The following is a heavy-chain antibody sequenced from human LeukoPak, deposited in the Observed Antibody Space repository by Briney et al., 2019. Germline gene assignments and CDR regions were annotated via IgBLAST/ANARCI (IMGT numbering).Heavy chain of an antibody. CDR2: INANSGGT. V-gene: IGHV1-2*02. CDR3: ARVGRGGADPHFDY. D-gene: IGHD4-23*01. CDR1: GFTFTGYH. Sequence: GASVKVSCKASGFTFTGYHMHWVRQAPGQGLEWMGRINANSGGTNYEQKFQGRVTMTEDTSITTVYMDLSSLTSNDTAVYYCARVGRGGADPHFDYGGEGTLVIVSS. J-gene: IGHJ4*02.